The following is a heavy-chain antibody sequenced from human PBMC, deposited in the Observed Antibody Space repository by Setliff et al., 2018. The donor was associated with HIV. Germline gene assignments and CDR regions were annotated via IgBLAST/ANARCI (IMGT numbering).Heavy chain of an antibody. Sequence: SETLSLTCTVSGGSISSSSYYWGWIRQPPGKGLEWIGNIFYSGHTFYNPSLKSRVTISVDTPKNQFSLKLSSVTAADTAVYYCARGIAAAGRWGQGTLVTVSS. CDR2: IFYSGHT. CDR3: ARGIAAAGR. CDR1: GGSISSSSYY. D-gene: IGHD6-13*01. J-gene: IGHJ4*02. V-gene: IGHV4-39*07.